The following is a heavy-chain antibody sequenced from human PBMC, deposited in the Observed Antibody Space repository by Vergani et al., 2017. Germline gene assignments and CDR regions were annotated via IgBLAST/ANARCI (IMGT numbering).Heavy chain of an antibody. V-gene: IGHV1-69*01. CDR1: GGTFSSYA. D-gene: IGHD3-3*01. Sequence: QVQLVQSGAEVKKPGSSVKVSCKASGGTFSSYAISWVRQAPGQGLEWMGGIIPIFGTANYEQKFQGRVTITADESTSTAYMELSSLRSEDTAVYYCARGYDCWSGYSDAFDIWGQGTMVTVSS. CDR2: IIPIFGTA. CDR3: ARGYDCWSGYSDAFDI. J-gene: IGHJ3*02.